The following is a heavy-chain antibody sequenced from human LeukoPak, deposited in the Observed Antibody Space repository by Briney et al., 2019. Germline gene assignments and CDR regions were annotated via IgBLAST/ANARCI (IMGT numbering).Heavy chain of an antibody. CDR3: ARGGVGYSYGFDY. CDR2: ISSSSSYI. J-gene: IGHJ4*02. D-gene: IGHD5-18*01. Sequence: GGSLRLSCAASGFTFSSYSMNWVRQAPGKGLEWASSISSSSSYIYYADSVKGRFTISRDNAKNSLYLQMNSLRAEDTAVYYCARGGVGYSYGFDYWGQGTLVTVSS. V-gene: IGHV3-21*01. CDR1: GFTFSSYS.